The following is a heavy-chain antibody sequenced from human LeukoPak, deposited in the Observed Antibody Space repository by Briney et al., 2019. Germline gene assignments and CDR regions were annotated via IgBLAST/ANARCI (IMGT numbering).Heavy chain of an antibody. CDR1: GFTFSSYA. V-gene: IGHV3-23*01. D-gene: IGHD6-13*01. CDR2: IRGSGGST. Sequence: GGSLSLLCAASGFTFSSYAMVWVHQALGNGLEWVSAIRGSGGSTYYADSVKGRFTISRDNSKNTLYLQMNSLRAEDTAVYYCAKVKSVIAAVYFDYWGQGTLVTVSS. CDR3: AKVKSVIAAVYFDY. J-gene: IGHJ4*02.